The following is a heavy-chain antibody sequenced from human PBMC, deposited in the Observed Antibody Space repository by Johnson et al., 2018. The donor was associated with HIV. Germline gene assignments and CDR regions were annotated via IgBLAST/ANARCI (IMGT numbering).Heavy chain of an antibody. CDR3: ARGGVVHDAFDI. D-gene: IGHD2-8*01. CDR2: ISYDGSNK. J-gene: IGHJ3*02. Sequence: VESGGGLVQPGRSLRLSCAASGFTFSSYAMHWVRQAPGKGLEWVAVISYDGSNKYYADSVKGRFTISRDNSKNTLYLQMNTLRAEDTAVYYCARGGVVHDAFDIWGQGTMVTVSS. V-gene: IGHV3-30*04. CDR1: GFTFSSYA.